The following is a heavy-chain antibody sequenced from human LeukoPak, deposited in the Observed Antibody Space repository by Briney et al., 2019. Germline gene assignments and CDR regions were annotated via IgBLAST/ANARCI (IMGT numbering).Heavy chain of an antibody. CDR2: ISSNGGST. Sequence: GGSLRLSCSASGFTFSSYAMHWVRQAPGKGLEYVSAISSNGGSTYYADSVKGRFTISGDNSKNTLYLQMSSLRAEDTAVYYCVTGIRGSGYYPTPFDYWGQGTLVTVSS. CDR3: VTGIRGSGYYPTPFDY. J-gene: IGHJ4*02. D-gene: IGHD3-22*01. CDR1: GFTFSSYA. V-gene: IGHV3-64D*06.